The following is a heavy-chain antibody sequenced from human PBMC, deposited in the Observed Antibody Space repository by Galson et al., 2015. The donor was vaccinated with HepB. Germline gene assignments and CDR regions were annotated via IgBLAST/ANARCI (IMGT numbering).Heavy chain of an antibody. V-gene: IGHV1-69*13. CDR3: AREPLAGNDYNYHDSENGGVYYGMDV. D-gene: IGHD5-24*01. CDR1: GDTFSNYA. CDR2: IIPGFRTT. Sequence: SVKVSCKASGDTFSNYAIIWVRQAPGQGLEWVGEIIPGFRTTNYAQRFQGRVTITADESSTTAYMELSSLRSDDTAVYYCAREPLAGNDYNYHDSENGGVYYGMDVWGPGTTVIVSS. J-gene: IGHJ6*02.